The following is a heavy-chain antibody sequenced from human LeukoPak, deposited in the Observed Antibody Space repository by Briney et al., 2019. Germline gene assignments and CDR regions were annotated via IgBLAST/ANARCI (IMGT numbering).Heavy chain of an antibody. CDR2: IIPIFGTA. D-gene: IGHD3-22*01. CDR1: GGTFSSYA. J-gene: IGHJ4*02. Sequence: SVKVSCKASGGTFSSYAISWVRQAPGQGLEWMGRIIPIFGTANYAQKFQGRVTITTDESTSAAYMELSSLRSEDTAVYYCARDSGYYYDSSGYYYSYWGQGTLVTVSS. CDR3: ARDSGYYYDSSGYYYSY. V-gene: IGHV1-69*05.